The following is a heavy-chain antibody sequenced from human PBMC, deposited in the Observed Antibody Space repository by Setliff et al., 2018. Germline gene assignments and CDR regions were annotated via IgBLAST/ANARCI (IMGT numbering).Heavy chain of an antibody. Sequence: SETLSLTCAAYGGTFSDYHWTWIRQSPEKGLEWIGEINHRGSTNYNPSLKSRVTISIDTSRDQFSLKLTSMTAADTAVYYCARGRNVAARLLDSWGQGTLVTVSS. CDR3: ARGRNVAARLLDS. J-gene: IGHJ4*02. V-gene: IGHV4-34*01. CDR2: INHRGST. D-gene: IGHD6-6*01. CDR1: GGTFSDYH.